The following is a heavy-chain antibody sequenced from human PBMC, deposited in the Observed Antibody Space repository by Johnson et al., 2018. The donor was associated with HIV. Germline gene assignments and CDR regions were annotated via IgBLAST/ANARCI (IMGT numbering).Heavy chain of an antibody. D-gene: IGHD4-17*01. CDR3: AEDAYDYGDYGAFDI. J-gene: IGHJ3*02. CDR1: GFTFSSYG. V-gene: IGHV3-30*02. Sequence: QVQLVESGGGVVQPGGSLRLSCAASGFTFSSYGMHWVRQAPGKGLEWVAFIRYDGSNKYYADSVKGRFTISRDNSKNTLYLQMNSLRAEDTAVYYCAEDAYDYGDYGAFDIWGQGTMVTVSS. CDR2: IRYDGSNK.